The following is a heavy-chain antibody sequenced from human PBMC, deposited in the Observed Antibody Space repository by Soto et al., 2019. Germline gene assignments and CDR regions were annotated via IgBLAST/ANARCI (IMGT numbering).Heavy chain of an antibody. D-gene: IGHD6-13*01. CDR3: ARNLEAAAAQF. CDR1: GYTFTSYD. J-gene: IGHJ4*02. Sequence: QVQLVQSGAEVKKPGASVKVSCKASGYTFTSYDINWVRQATGQGLEWMGGMSPNSGNTGYAQKFQGRVTMTRNTARSTAYMELSSLRSDDTAGYYCARNLEAAAAQFWGQGTLVTVSS. V-gene: IGHV1-8*01. CDR2: MSPNSGNT.